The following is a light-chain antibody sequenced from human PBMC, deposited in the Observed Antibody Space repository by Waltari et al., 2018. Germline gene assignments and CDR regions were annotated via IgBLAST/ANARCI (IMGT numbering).Light chain of an antibody. CDR2: KAS. Sequence: DIQMTQSPSTLSASVGDRVTITCRASQSISDWLAWYQQKPGKAPKLLIYKASSLESGVPSRFSGSGSGTEFTLTISSLQPDDSATYFCQQYTTYLVTFGGGT. CDR3: QQYTTYLVT. CDR1: QSISDW. V-gene: IGKV1-5*03. J-gene: IGKJ4*01.